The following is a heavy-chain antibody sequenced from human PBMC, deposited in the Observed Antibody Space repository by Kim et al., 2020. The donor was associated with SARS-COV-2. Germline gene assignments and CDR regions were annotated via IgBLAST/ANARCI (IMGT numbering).Heavy chain of an antibody. J-gene: IGHJ6*02. CDR2: IWYDGSNK. CDR3: ARDQRAIYGDYYYGMDV. V-gene: IGHV3-33*01. Sequence: GGSLRLSCAASGFTFSSYGMHWVRQAPGKGLEWVAVIWYDGSNKYYADSVKGRFTISRDNSKNTLYLQMNSLRAEDTAVYYCARDQRAIYGDYYYGMDVWGQGTTVTVSS. D-gene: IGHD4-17*01. CDR1: GFTFSSYG.